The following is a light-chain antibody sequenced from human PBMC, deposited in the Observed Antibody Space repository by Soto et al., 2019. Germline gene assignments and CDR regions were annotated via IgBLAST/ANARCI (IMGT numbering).Light chain of an antibody. Sequence: DIQMTQSPSTLSASVGDRVTITCRASQSISSWLAWYQQKPWKAPKLLIYDASSLESVVPSRFSGSGSGTEFTLTLSSLQPDDFATYYCQHYNSYPSTFGQGTQVEMK. J-gene: IGKJ1*01. CDR3: QHYNSYPST. V-gene: IGKV1-5*01. CDR1: QSISSW. CDR2: DAS.